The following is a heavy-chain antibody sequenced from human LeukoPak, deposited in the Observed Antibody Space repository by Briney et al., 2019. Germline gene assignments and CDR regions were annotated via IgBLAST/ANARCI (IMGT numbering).Heavy chain of an antibody. D-gene: IGHD1-26*01. CDR1: GGSFSGYY. Sequence: SETLSLTCAVHGGSFSGYYWSWIRQPPGKGLEWIGEINHSGSTNYNPSLKSRVTISVDTSKNQFSLKLSSVTAADTAVYYCVHDGSYYFDYWGQGTLVTVSS. CDR3: VHDGSYYFDY. V-gene: IGHV4-34*01. CDR2: INHSGST. J-gene: IGHJ4*02.